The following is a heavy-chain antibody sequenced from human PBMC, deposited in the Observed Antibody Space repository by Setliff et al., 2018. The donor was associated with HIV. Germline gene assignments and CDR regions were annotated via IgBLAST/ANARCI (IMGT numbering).Heavy chain of an antibody. J-gene: IGHJ4*02. D-gene: IGHD3-3*01. CDR1: GGSISSYY. Sequence: PSETLSLTCTVSGGSISSYYWTWIRQAPGKDLEWIGEINHNGGTNYNPSLKSRVTISVDRSKNQFFLRLTSVTAADTAVYYCARGSYRGSGFFVRYFDFWGQGSLVTVSS. CDR2: INHNGGT. V-gene: IGHV4-34*01. CDR3: ARGSYRGSGFFVRYFDF.